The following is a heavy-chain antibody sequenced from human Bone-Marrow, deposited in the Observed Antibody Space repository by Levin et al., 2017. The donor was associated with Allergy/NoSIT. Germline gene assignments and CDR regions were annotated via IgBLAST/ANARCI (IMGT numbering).Heavy chain of an antibody. CDR1: GGSVSSSSYY. CDR2: IFYSGTT. V-gene: IGHV4-39*01. CDR3: ARHSRHNYGGSDSEDL. Sequence: PSETLSLTCTVSGGSVSSSSYYWGWIRQPPGKGLEWIGTIFYSGTTSYNPSLNSRVTMSVDTSKNQFSLRLTSVTAADTAVYYCARHSRHNYGGSDSEDLWGQGMLVNVSS. J-gene: IGHJ5*02. D-gene: IGHD2-21*01.